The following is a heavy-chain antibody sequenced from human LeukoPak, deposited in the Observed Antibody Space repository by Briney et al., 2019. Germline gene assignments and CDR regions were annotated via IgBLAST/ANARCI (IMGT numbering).Heavy chain of an antibody. CDR3: ASKWYCGGDCYYQIGF. V-gene: IGHV3-30*03. Sequence: GRSLRLSCAASRFTFSTYGMHWVRQAPGKGLEWVAVISYDGSNKYYADSVKGRFTISRDNSKNTLYLQMNSLRAEDTALYYCASKWYCGGDCYYQIGFWGQGTLVTVSS. CDR2: ISYDGSNK. J-gene: IGHJ4*02. D-gene: IGHD2-21*02. CDR1: RFTFSTYG.